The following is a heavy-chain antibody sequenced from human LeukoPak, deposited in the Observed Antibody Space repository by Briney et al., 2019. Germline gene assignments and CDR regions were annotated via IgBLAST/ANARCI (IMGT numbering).Heavy chain of an antibody. J-gene: IGHJ4*02. CDR1: GFTFSSYT. V-gene: IGHV3-64*01. D-gene: IGHD3-22*01. CDR2: LSSNGGWT. CDR3: ARAPFDSSGYYWDYFDY. Sequence: GGSLRLSCAASGFTFSSYTMHWVRQAPGKGLEYVSGLSSNGGWTYYANSVKGRFTISRDNSKNTLYLQMNSLRAEDTAVYYCARAPFDSSGYYWDYFDYWGQGTLVTVSS.